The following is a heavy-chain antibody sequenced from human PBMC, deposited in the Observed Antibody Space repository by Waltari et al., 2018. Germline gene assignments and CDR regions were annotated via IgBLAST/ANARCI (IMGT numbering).Heavy chain of an antibody. CDR2: INQDESER. CDR1: GLVSRNYW. D-gene: IGHD2-21*02. CDR3: VRDRRDSIDL. Sequence: EGQLVESGGGLVQPGGSLRLSCAASGLVSRNYWMTWVRQSPGKGLEWVANINQDESERYYVDSVKGRFTVSRDHAKNSLFLQMSSLRVEDSAVYYCVRDRRDSIDLWGQGTTVIVSS. V-gene: IGHV3-7*01. J-gene: IGHJ6*02.